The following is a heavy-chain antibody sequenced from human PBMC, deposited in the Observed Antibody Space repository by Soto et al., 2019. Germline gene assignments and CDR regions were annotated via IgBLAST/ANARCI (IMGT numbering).Heavy chain of an antibody. CDR1: GYTFTGYY. J-gene: IGHJ4*02. V-gene: IGHV1-2*02. D-gene: IGHD1-1*01. CDR3: AIVQLERFISLSALFDY. CDR2: INPNSGGT. Sequence: QVQLVQSGAEVKKPGASVKVSCKASGYTFTGYYMHWVRQAPGQGLEWMGWINPNSGGTNYAQKFQGRVTMTRDTSISTAYMELSRLRSDDTAVYYCAIVQLERFISLSALFDYWGQGTLVTVSS.